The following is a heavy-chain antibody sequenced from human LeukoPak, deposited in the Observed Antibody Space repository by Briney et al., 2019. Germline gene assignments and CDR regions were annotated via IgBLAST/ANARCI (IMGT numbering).Heavy chain of an antibody. J-gene: IGHJ5*02. CDR3: AQERPIEIAGPHRAFDP. CDR1: GLSLSSSGVA. V-gene: IGHV2-5*02. CDR2: IYWDDDK. D-gene: IGHD6-13*01. Sequence: SGPTLVKPTQTLTLTCSFSGLSLSSSGVAVGWIRQPPGKALEWLALIYWDDDKLYSPSLKNRLTITKDTSRNQVVLTMTNMDPVDTATYFCAQERPIEIAGPHRAFDPWGQGTLVTVSS.